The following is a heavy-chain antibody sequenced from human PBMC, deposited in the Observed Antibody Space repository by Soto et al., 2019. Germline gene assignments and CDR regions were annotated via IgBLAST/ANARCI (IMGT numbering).Heavy chain of an antibody. D-gene: IGHD2-2*01. CDR3: AKDRDCSSTICLFDQ. CDR1: GFTFSSYA. V-gene: IGHV3-23*01. J-gene: IGHJ4*02. CDR2: ISGSGDNT. Sequence: PGGSLRLSCAASGFTFSSYAMSWVRQAPGKGLEWVSGISGSGDNTVYADSVKGRFTISRDNSKNTLYLQLVSLRAEDTAVYYCAKDRDCSSTICLFDQWGQGTLVTVSS.